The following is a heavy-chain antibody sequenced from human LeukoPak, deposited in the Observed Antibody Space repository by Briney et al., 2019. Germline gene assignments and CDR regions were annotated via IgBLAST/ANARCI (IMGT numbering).Heavy chain of an antibody. CDR2: ISYSGST. CDR1: GGSISSYY. D-gene: IGHD3-16*02. J-gene: IGHJ4*02. Sequence: SETLSLTCTVSGGSISSYYWSWIRQPPGKGLEWIGYISYSGSTNFNPSLKSRVTISVDTSKNQFSLKLSSVTAADTAVYYCARAGPHYDYVWGSYRGFDYWGQGTLVTVSS. CDR3: ARAGPHYDYVWGSYRGFDY. V-gene: IGHV4-59*01.